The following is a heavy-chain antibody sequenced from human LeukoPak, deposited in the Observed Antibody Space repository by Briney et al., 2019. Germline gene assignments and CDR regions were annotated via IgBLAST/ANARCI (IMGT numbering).Heavy chain of an antibody. Sequence: AGGSLRLSCTVSGFTVSSNSWSWVRQAPGKGLEWVSFIYSGGNTHYSDSVKGRFTISRDNSKNTLYLQMNSLRAEDTAVYYCAKATVYCSGGSCYSPHAFDIWGQGTMVTVSS. CDR2: IYSGGNT. CDR3: AKATVYCSGGSCYSPHAFDI. J-gene: IGHJ3*02. D-gene: IGHD2-15*01. V-gene: IGHV3-53*01. CDR1: GFTVSSNS.